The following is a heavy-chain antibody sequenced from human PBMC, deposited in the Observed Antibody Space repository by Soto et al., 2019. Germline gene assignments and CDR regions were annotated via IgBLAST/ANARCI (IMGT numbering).Heavy chain of an antibody. CDR3: ARGVLY. CDR2: IFYSGTT. V-gene: IGHV4-31*03. D-gene: IGHD1-1*01. CDR1: GGSSSSGGYV. J-gene: IGHJ4*02. Sequence: SETLSLTCTVSGGSSSSGGYVWSWIRQPPGKGLEWIGNIFYSGTTYYNPSLKSRVTISVDTSKNQFSLKLSSVTAADTAVYFCARGVLYWGQGTLVTVSS.